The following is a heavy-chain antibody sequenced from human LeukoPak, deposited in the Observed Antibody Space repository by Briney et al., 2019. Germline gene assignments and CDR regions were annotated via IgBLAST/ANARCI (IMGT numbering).Heavy chain of an antibody. J-gene: IGHJ4*02. CDR3: VRGSSYYYDSSGYYVEY. CDR2: ISSNGDNI. CDR1: GFTFRSFA. Sequence: TGESLRLSCSASGFTFRSFALHWVRQAPGKGLEYVSSISSNGDNIYHADFVKGRFTISRDNFKNALYLQMSSLRAEDTAVYYCVRGSSYYYDSSGYYVEYWGQGTLVTVSS. V-gene: IGHV3-64D*06. D-gene: IGHD3-22*01.